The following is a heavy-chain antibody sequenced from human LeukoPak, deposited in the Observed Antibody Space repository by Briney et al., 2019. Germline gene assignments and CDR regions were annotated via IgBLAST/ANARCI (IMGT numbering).Heavy chain of an antibody. CDR1: GVSIRSYY. CDR3: ASRYSGTYVNY. V-gene: IGHV4-59*01. Sequence: SSETLSLTCTVSGVSIRSYYWSWIRQPPGKGLEWIGHMFAGGSTNQNPSLKSRVTISMDTSKNQFSLKLDSVTAADTAVYYCASRYSGTYVNYWGQGILVTVSS. CDR2: MFAGGST. D-gene: IGHD1-26*01. J-gene: IGHJ4*02.